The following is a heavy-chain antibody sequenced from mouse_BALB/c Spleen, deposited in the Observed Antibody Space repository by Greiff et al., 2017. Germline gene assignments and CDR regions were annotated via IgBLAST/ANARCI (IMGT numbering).Heavy chain of an antibody. Sequence: EVKVVESGAELVKPGASVKLSCTASGFNIKDTYMHWVKQRPEQGLEWIGRIDPANGNTKYDPKFQGKATITADTSSNTAYLQLSSLTSEDTAVYYCARRVAYYRYDDGFAYWGQGTLVTVSA. CDR1: GFNIKDTY. D-gene: IGHD2-14*01. CDR3: ARRVAYYRYDDGFAY. J-gene: IGHJ3*01. V-gene: IGHV14-3*02. CDR2: IDPANGNT.